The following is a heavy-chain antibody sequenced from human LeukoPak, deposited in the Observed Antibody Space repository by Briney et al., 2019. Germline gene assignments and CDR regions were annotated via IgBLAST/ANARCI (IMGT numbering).Heavy chain of an antibody. D-gene: IGHD3-10*01. CDR2: ISAYNGNT. CDR1: GYTFTSYG. V-gene: IGHV1-18*01. CDR3: ARDPFPLLGDAFDI. Sequence: ASVKVSCKASGYTFTSYGISWVRQAPGQGHEWMGWISAYNGNTNYAQKLQGRVTMTTDTSTSTAYMELRSLRSDDTAVYYCARDPFPLLGDAFDIWGQGTMVTVSS. J-gene: IGHJ3*02.